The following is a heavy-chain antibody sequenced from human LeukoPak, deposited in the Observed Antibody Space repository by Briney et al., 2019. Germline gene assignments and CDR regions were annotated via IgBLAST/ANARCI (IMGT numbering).Heavy chain of an antibody. CDR1: GGTFSNYA. Sequence: SVKVSCKASGGTFSNYAINWVRQAPGQGLEWMGGIIPILGIANYAQKFQGRVTIIADESTTTAYMELSSLRSEDTAVYYCARPWDSGGYFGSRLDYWGQGTLVTVSS. CDR3: ARPWDSGGYFGSRLDY. J-gene: IGHJ4*02. V-gene: IGHV1-69*10. CDR2: IIPILGIA. D-gene: IGHD3-22*01.